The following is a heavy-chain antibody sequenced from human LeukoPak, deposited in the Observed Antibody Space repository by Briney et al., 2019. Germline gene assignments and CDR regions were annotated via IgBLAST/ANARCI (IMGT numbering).Heavy chain of an antibody. CDR1: GFTFSSYW. D-gene: IGHD2-2*01. V-gene: IGHV3-7*01. CDR3: AREGIVVPAAMLL. Sequence: GGSLRLSCAASGFTFSSYWMSWVRQAPGKGLEWVADIKQDRSEKYYVDSVKGRSTISRDNAKNSLYLQMNSLRAEDTAVYYCAREGIVVPAAMLLWGQGTLVTVSS. J-gene: IGHJ4*02. CDR2: IKQDRSEK.